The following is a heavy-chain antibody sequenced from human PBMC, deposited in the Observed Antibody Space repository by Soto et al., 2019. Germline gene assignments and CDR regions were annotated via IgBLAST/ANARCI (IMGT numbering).Heavy chain of an antibody. V-gene: IGHV1-18*01. J-gene: IGHJ5*02. D-gene: IGHD3-16*02. CDR1: GYTFTSYG. CDR3: ARYVWGGYPLGNWFDP. Sequence: ASVKVSCKASGYTFTSYGISWVRQAPGQGLEWMGRISAYNGNTNYAQKLQGRVTMTTDTSTSTAYMELRSLRSDDTAVYYCARYVWGGYPLGNWFDPWGQGTLVTVSS. CDR2: ISAYNGNT.